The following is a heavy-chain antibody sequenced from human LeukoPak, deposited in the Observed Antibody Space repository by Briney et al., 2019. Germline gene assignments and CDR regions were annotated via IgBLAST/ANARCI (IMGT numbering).Heavy chain of an antibody. Sequence: QSGGSLRLSCAASGFTFTTYWINWVRQAPGEGLEWVAVINQDGSEKYYVDSVKGRFTISRDNAKNSLYLQMNSLRAEDTAVYYCARDFRNAGDYWGQGTLVTVSS. CDR2: INQDGSEK. CDR3: ARDFRNAGDY. J-gene: IGHJ4*02. CDR1: GFTFTTYW. D-gene: IGHD1-14*01. V-gene: IGHV3-7*01.